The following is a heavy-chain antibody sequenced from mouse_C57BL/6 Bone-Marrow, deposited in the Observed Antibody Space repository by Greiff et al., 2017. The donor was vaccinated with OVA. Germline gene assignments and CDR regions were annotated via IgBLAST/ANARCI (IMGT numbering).Heavy chain of an antibody. V-gene: IGHV7-1*01. CDR2: SRNKANDYTT. CDR3: ARDAWGRYFDV. CDR1: GFTFSDFY. J-gene: IGHJ1*03. Sequence: VQVVESGGGLVQSGRSLRLSCATSGFTFSDFYMEWVRQAPGKGLEWIAASRNKANDYTTEYSASVKGRFIVSRDTSQSILYLQMNALRAEDTAIYYCARDAWGRYFDVWGTGTTVTVSS.